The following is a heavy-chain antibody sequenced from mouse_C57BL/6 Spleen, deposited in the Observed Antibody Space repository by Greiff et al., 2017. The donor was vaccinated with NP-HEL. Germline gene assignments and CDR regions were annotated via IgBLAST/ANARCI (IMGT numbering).Heavy chain of an antibody. Sequence: EVQLQQSGPGLVKPSQSLSLTCSVTGYSITSGYYWNWIRQFPGNKLEWMGYISYDGSNNYNPSLKNRISITRDTSKNQFFLKLNSVTTEDTATYYCARKGTWDWYFDVWGTGTTVTVSS. V-gene: IGHV3-6*01. D-gene: IGHD4-1*01. CDR3: ARKGTWDWYFDV. CDR1: GYSITSGYY. J-gene: IGHJ1*03. CDR2: ISYDGSN.